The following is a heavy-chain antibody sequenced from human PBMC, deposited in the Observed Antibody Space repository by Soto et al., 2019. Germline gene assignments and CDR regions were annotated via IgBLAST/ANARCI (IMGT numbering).Heavy chain of an antibody. CDR1: GFTFSDYY. CDR3: ARDFTDIVVVVAATYAFDI. D-gene: IGHD2-15*01. Sequence: GSLRLSCAASGFTFSDYYMSWIRQAPGKGLEWVSYISSSGSTIYYADSVKGRFTISRDNAKNSLYLQMNSLRAEDTAVYYCARDFTDIVVVVAATYAFDIWGQGTMVTVSS. CDR2: ISSSGSTI. V-gene: IGHV3-11*01. J-gene: IGHJ3*02.